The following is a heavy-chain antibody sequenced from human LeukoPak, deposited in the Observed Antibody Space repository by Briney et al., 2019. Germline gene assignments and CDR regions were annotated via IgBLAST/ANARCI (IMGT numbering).Heavy chain of an antibody. J-gene: IGHJ3*02. CDR1: GYTFTSYS. CDR2: INTNTGNP. Sequence: EASVKVSCKASGYTFTSYSINWVRQAPGQGLEWMGWINTNTGNPTYAQGFTGRFVFSLDTSVNTAYLQINSLKAEDTAVYYCARAILRFDIWGQGTMVTVSS. CDR3: ARAILRFDI. V-gene: IGHV7-4-1*02.